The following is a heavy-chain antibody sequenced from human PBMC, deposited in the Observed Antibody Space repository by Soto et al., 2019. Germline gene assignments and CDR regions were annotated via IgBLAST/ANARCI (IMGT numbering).Heavy chain of an antibody. CDR1: GGSISSGGYY. V-gene: IGHV4-31*03. J-gene: IGHJ6*02. CDR2: IYYSGST. CDR3: ARDGRHYYDGMDV. D-gene: IGHD2-15*01. Sequence: QVQLQESGPGLVKPSQTLSLTCTVSGGSISSGGYYWSWIRQHPGKGLEWIGYIYYSGSTYYNPYLKSRVTISVDTSKHQFSQKLSSVTAAVTAVYYCARDGRHYYDGMDVWGQGTTVTVSS.